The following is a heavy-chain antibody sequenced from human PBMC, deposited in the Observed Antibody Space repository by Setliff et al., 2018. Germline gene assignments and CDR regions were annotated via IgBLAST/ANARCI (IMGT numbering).Heavy chain of an antibody. Sequence: PGGSLRLSCAASGFTFSSYSMNWVRQAPGKGLEWVSSISSSSSYIYYADSVKGRFTISRDNAKNSLYLQMNSLRAEDTAVYYCARISGHDDILTGYSVGYYFDYWGQGTLVTVSS. CDR1: GFTFSSYS. CDR2: ISSSSSYI. D-gene: IGHD3-9*01. CDR3: ARISGHDDILTGYSVGYYFDY. V-gene: IGHV3-21*01. J-gene: IGHJ4*02.